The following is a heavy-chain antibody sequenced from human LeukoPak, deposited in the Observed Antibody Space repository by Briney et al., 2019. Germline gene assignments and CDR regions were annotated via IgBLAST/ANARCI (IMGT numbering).Heavy chain of an antibody. J-gene: IGHJ6*02. CDR3: ARGEFAWIQGSYGMNV. Sequence: GALRLSCAVSGFTFSSYWMSWVRQAPGKGLEWVANIKQDGSEKYYVDSVKGRFTISRDNAKNSLYLQMNSLRAEDTAVYYCARGEFAWIQGSYGMNVWGQGTTVTVSS. D-gene: IGHD5-18*01. CDR2: IKQDGSEK. V-gene: IGHV3-7*01. CDR1: GFTFSSYW.